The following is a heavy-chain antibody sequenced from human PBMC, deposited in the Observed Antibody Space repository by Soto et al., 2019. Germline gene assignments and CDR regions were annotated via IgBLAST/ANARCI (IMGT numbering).Heavy chain of an antibody. CDR1: GGSSISGAYS. Sequence: SETLSLTCAVSGGSSISGAYSWSWIRQPPGKGLEWVGYIYHSGSTYYNPSLKSRVTISVDRSKNRFSLKLSSVTAADTAVYYCARHPSLWFGELLFVYFDYWGQGTLVTVSS. CDR2: IYHSGST. CDR3: ARHPSLWFGELLFVYFDY. J-gene: IGHJ4*02. D-gene: IGHD3-10*01. V-gene: IGHV4-30-2*01.